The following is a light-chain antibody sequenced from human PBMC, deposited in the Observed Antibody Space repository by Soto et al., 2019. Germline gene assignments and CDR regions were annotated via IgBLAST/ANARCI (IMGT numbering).Light chain of an antibody. Sequence: EIVLTQSPATLSSSPGERAPLSCRASQSVSSYLAWYQQKPGQAPRLLIYDASNRATGIPARFSGSGSGTDFTLTISSLEPEDFAVYYCQHRYNWLITFGQGTRLEIK. CDR2: DAS. V-gene: IGKV3-11*01. CDR1: QSVSSY. J-gene: IGKJ5*01. CDR3: QHRYNWLIT.